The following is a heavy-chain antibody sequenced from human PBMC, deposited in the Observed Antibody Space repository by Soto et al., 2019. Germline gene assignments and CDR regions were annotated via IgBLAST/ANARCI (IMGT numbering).Heavy chain of an antibody. J-gene: IGHJ6*02. Sequence: GSLRLSCAASGFTFSSYAMSWVRQAPGKGLEWVSAISGSGGSTYYADSVKGRFTISRDNSKNTLYLQMNSLRAEDTAVYYCAKPKNVLRFLEWLSHDDEGMDVWGQGTTVTVSS. D-gene: IGHD3-3*01. V-gene: IGHV3-23*01. CDR1: GFTFSSYA. CDR2: ISGSGGST. CDR3: AKPKNVLRFLEWLSHDDEGMDV.